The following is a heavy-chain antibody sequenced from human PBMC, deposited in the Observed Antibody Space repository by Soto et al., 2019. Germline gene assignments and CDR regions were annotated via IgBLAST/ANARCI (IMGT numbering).Heavy chain of an antibody. CDR2: IYPGDSDT. V-gene: IGHV5-51*01. D-gene: IGHD2-15*01. CDR3: XRQRCSGGSRYSRWFDP. Sequence: PGESLKISCKGSGYSFTIYWIGWVRQMPGKGLEWMGIIYPGDSDTRYSPSFQGQVTISADKSISTAYLQWSSLKASDTAMYYCXRQRCSGGSRYSRWFDPWGQGTLVTVSS. J-gene: IGHJ5*02. CDR1: GYSFTIYW.